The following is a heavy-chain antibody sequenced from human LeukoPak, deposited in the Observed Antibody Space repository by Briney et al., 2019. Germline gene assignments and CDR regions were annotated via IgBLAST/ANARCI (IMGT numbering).Heavy chain of an antibody. CDR1: GGSISSSSYY. V-gene: IGHV4-39*01. CDR3: ARLVLMVYATIDY. D-gene: IGHD2-8*01. Sequence: PSETLSLTCTVSGGSISSSSYYWGWIRQPPGTGLEWIGSIYYSGSTYYDPSLKSRVTISVDTSKNQFSLKLSSVTAADTAVYYCARLVLMVYATIDYWGQGTLVTVSS. CDR2: IYYSGST. J-gene: IGHJ4*02.